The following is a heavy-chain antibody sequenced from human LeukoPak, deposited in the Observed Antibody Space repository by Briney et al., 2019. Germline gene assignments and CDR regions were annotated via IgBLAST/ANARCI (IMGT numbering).Heavy chain of an antibody. D-gene: IGHD6-19*01. CDR3: AGSNIAVTGTLWVY. J-gene: IGHJ4*02. V-gene: IGHV1-2*06. Sequence: ASVKVSCKASGYTFKCYYMHWVRQAPGQGLEWMGRINPNSGGTNYAQKFQGRVTMTRDTSISTAYMELSSLRSDDTAVYYCAGSNIAVTGTLWVYWGQGTLVTVSS. CDR2: INPNSGGT. CDR1: GYTFKCYY.